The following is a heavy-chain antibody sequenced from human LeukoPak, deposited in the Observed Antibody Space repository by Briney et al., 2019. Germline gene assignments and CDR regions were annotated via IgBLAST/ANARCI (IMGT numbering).Heavy chain of an antibody. CDR2: IYTSGST. CDR1: GGSISSGSYY. V-gene: IGHV4-61*02. D-gene: IGHD3/OR15-3a*01. CDR3: VRTPRSIMIWDY. Sequence: PSETLSLTCTVSGGSISSGSYYWSWIRQPAGKGLEWIGRIYTSGSTNYNPSLKSRVTISVDTSKNQFSLKLSSVTAADTAVYYCVRTPRSIMIWDYWGQGTLVTVSS. J-gene: IGHJ4*02.